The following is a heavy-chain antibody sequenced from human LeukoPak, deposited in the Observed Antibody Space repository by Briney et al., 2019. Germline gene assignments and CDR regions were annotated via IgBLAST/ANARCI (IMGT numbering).Heavy chain of an antibody. CDR1: GYSVSGNSAD. CDR2: TYYRSRWYN. J-gene: IGHJ4*02. V-gene: IGHV6-1*01. D-gene: IGHD6-13*01. Sequence: SQTLPLTCAISGYSVSGNSADWIWIRQSPSRGLEWLGRTYYRSRWYNNYAISVKSRITINPDTSKNQFSLQLNSVTPEDTAVYYCAREQQLDHFDYWGQGTLVTVSS. CDR3: AREQQLDHFDY.